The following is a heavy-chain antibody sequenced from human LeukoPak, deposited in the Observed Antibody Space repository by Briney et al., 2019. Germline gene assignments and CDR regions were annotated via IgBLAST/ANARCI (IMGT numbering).Heavy chain of an antibody. CDR2: MNPNSGNT. V-gene: IGHV1-8*02. D-gene: IGHD3-22*01. CDR1: GGTFSSYA. Sequence: ASVKVSCKASGGTFSSYAINWVRQAPGQGLEWMGWMNPNSGNTGYAQKFQGRVTMTRNTSISTAYMELSSLRSEDTAVYYCARGLKANYDSSGYYYYWGQGTLVTVSS. CDR3: ARGLKANYDSSGYYYY. J-gene: IGHJ4*02.